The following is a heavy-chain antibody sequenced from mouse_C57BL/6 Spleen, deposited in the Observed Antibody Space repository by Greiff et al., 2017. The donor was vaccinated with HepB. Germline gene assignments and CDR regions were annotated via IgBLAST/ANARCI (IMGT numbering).Heavy chain of an antibody. CDR3: ARTYYGSTYGYFDV. CDR1: GFSLTSYG. V-gene: IGHV2-2*01. J-gene: IGHJ1*03. Sequence: QVQLQQSGPGLVQPSQSLSITCTVSGFSLTSYGVHWVRQSPGKGLEWLGVIWSGGSTDYSAAFISRLSISKDNSKSQVFFKMNSLQADDTAIYYCARTYYGSTYGYFDVWGTGTTVTVSS. D-gene: IGHD1-1*01. CDR2: IWSGGST.